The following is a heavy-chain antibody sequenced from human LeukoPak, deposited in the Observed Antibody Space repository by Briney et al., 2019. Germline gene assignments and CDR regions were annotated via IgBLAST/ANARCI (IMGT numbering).Heavy chain of an antibody. V-gene: IGHV3-33*01. J-gene: IGHJ3*02. CDR1: GFTFSSYG. CDR3: ARGGTGATRDDTFDI. D-gene: IGHD1-7*01. Sequence: GGSLRLSCAASGFTFSSYGMHWVRQAPGKGLEWVAVIWYDGSNKYYADSVKGRFTISRDNSKNTLDLQMNSLRAEDTAVYYCARGGTGATRDDTFDIWGQGTMVTVSS. CDR2: IWYDGSNK.